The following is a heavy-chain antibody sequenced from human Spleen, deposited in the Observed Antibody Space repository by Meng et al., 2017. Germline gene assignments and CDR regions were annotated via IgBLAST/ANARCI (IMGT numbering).Heavy chain of an antibody. CDR1: GYTFTSYG. CDR3: ARDIRSGYDSSGYYSLPIDY. D-gene: IGHD3-22*01. V-gene: IGHV1-18*01. CDR2: ISAYNGNT. J-gene: IGHJ4*02. Sequence: ASVKVSCKASGYTFTSYGTSWVRQAPGQGLEWMGWISAYNGNTNYAQKLQGRVTMTTDTSTSTAYMELRSLRSDDTAVYYCARDIRSGYDSSGYYSLPIDYWGQGTLVTVSS.